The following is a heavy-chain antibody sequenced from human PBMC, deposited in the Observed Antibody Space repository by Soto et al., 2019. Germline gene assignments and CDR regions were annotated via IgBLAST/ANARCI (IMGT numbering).Heavy chain of an antibody. J-gene: IGHJ4*02. CDR1: ESTVGRDW. V-gene: IGHV3-7*04. Sequence: EVHLVESGGGLVQTGGSLRLSCAIFESTVGRDWMNWVRQAPGKGLEWVAHINQNGSEKYYVDSVKGRFTISRDNAKKSLYLQMNSLRPADTAMCYCSGGVADAFWGQGTLVTLSS. D-gene: IGHD2-15*01. CDR2: INQNGSEK. CDR3: SGGVADAF.